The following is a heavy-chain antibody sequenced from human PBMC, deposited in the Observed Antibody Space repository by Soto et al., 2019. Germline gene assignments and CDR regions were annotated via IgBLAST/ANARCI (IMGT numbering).Heavy chain of an antibody. CDR1: GGSFSGYY. D-gene: IGHD2-21*02. CDR2: INHSGST. V-gene: IGHV4-34*01. CDR3: ARDPGLAYCGGDCYAYYYYGMDV. J-gene: IGHJ6*02. Sequence: SETLSLTCAVYGGSFSGYYWSWIRQPPGKGLEWIGEINHSGSTNYNQSLKSRVTITVDTSKNQFSLKLSSVTAADTAVYYCARDPGLAYCGGDCYAYYYYGMDVWGQGTTVTVSS.